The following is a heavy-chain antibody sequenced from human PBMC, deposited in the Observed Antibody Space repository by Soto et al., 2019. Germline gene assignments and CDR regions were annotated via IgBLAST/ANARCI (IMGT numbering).Heavy chain of an antibody. D-gene: IGHD3-3*01. CDR3: ARLQPDTSGYYFDH. Sequence: QVHLQESGPGLVKPSGTLSLTCAVSGGSISTNQWWNWVRQAPGKGLEWIGEIFHVGSTNYNPSLKSLVIISVDKSKNQFSLNLSSVTAADTAVYYCARLQPDTSGYYFDHWGQGALVTVSS. CDR1: GGSISTNQW. CDR2: IFHVGST. J-gene: IGHJ4*02. V-gene: IGHV4-4*02.